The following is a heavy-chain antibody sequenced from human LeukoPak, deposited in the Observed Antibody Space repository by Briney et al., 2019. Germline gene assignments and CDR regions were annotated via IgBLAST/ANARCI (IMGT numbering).Heavy chain of an antibody. Sequence: GGSLRLSCAASGFPFTNFAMSWVRQAPGKGLEWVATLSATGRMTYYADAVKGRFTISRDNSKNTVDLQMNSLRAEDTAIYYCTKDKSYSGIHNWFDPWGQGALVTVSS. CDR2: LSATGRMT. D-gene: IGHD1-26*01. CDR3: TKDKSYSGIHNWFDP. V-gene: IGHV3-23*01. J-gene: IGHJ5*02. CDR1: GFPFTNFA.